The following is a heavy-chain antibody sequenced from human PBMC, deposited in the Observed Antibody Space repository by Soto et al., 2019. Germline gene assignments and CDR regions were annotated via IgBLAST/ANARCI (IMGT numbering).Heavy chain of an antibody. Sequence: GGSLRLSCAASGFTFSSYEMHWVRQAPGKGLEWISYISSTGSGTHYADSVKGRFTISRDNAKKSLYLQMNGLRAEDTAVYYCARGNILDFWGRGNMVTVSS. D-gene: IGHD4-4*01. V-gene: IGHV3-48*03. CDR1: GFTFSSYE. CDR2: ISSTGSGT. CDR3: ARGNILDF. J-gene: IGHJ4*02.